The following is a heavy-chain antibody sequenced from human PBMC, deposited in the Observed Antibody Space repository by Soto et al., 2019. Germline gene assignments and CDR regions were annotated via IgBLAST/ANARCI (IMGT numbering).Heavy chain of an antibody. D-gene: IGHD1-26*01. Sequence: ASVKVSCKASGYTFTSYGISWVRQAPGQGLEWMGWISAYNGNTNYAQKLQGRVTMTTDTSTSTAYMELRSLRDEDTAVYYCARGREVGAPPAFFDYWGQGTLVTVSS. CDR2: ISAYNGNT. V-gene: IGHV1-18*01. J-gene: IGHJ4*02. CDR1: GYTFTSYG. CDR3: ARGREVGAPPAFFDY.